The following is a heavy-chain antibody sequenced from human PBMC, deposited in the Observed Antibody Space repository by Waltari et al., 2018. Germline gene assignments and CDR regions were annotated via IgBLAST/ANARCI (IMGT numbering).Heavy chain of an antibody. CDR3: ARRTAADGFDY. CDR2: IYHSGST. Sequence: QVQLQESGPGLVKPSETLSLTCAVSGYSISSGYYWGWIRQPPGKGLEWIGSIYHSGSTYYNPSLKSRVTISVDTSKNQFSLKLSSVTAADTAVYYCARRTAADGFDYWCQGTLVTVSS. D-gene: IGHD6-13*01. CDR1: GYSISSGYY. J-gene: IGHJ4*02. V-gene: IGHV4-38-2*01.